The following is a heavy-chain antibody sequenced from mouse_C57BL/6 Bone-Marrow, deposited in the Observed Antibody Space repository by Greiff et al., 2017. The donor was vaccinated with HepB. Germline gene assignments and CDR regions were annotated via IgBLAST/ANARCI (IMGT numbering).Heavy chain of an antibody. D-gene: IGHD1-1*01. Sequence: EVKLQESGGGLVQPGGSLKLSCAASGFTFSDYYMYWVRQTPEKRLEWVAYISNGGGSTYYPDTVKGRFTISRDNAKNTLYLQMSRLKSEDTAMYYCARGPYYYGSVYAMDYWGQGTSVTVSS. J-gene: IGHJ4*01. CDR1: GFTFSDYY. V-gene: IGHV5-12*01. CDR3: ARGPYYYGSVYAMDY. CDR2: ISNGGGST.